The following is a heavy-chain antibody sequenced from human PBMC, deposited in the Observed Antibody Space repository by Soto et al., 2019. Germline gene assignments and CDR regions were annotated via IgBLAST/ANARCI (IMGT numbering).Heavy chain of an antibody. CDR3: AGTVEIPYYHGMDV. CDR2: MNPDSGHA. CDR1: GYTFTNSD. D-gene: IGHD4-4*01. Sequence: QVQLVQSGAEVKKPGASVKVSCKASGYTFTNSDINWVRQAPGQGLEWMGWMNPDSGHAAYAQKFQGRVTLTTSTSTSTVYMEMRSLGSEDTAVYYCAGTVEIPYYHGMDVWGQGTTVTVSS. V-gene: IGHV1-8*01. J-gene: IGHJ6*02.